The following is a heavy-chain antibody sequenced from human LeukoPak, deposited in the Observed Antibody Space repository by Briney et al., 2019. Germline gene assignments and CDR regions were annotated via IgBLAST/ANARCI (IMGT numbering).Heavy chain of an antibody. D-gene: IGHD2-8*01. Sequence: GGSLSLSWAASGFTFSSHAMSWVRQAAGKGLGWVSTISGNGGATYFADFVTGPFTISRDNSKNTLYLQMNSLRAEDTAVYYCANGGLLTGLVFMVSFDYWGQGTLVTVSS. CDR3: ANGGLLTGLVFMVSFDY. J-gene: IGHJ4*02. CDR2: ISGNGGAT. V-gene: IGHV3-23*01. CDR1: GFTFSSHA.